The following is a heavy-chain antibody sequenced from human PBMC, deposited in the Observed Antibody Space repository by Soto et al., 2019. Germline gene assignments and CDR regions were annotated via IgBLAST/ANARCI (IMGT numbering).Heavy chain of an antibody. CDR1: GFKFSNSA. V-gene: IGHV3-23*01. Sequence: EVQLLESGGGLVQPGGSLRLSCAASGFKFSNSAMTWVRQAPGKGLECVSAISGRGDSTYYADSVKGRFTISRDNSKNTLYLPIDALGAEDTAVYYCVKAAVVWGSSWYFDLWGRGTLVIVSS. J-gene: IGHJ2*01. D-gene: IGHD7-27*01. CDR3: VKAAVVWGSSWYFDL. CDR2: ISGRGDST.